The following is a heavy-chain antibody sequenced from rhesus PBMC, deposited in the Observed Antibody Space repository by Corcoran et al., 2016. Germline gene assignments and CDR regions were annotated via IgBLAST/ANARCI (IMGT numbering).Heavy chain of an antibody. D-gene: IGHD6S26*01. V-gene: IGHV2S1*01. Sequence: QVTLKESGPALVQPTQTLTLPCTFPGFSLRPSGLGVGLIRQPPGNALEWLSSNYWDDDNYYSTSLKSRLTISKDTSKSQVVLTMTNMDPVATATYDCARGECGSSGWSHCDYWGQGLLVTVSS. J-gene: IGHJ4*01. CDR1: GFSLRPSGLG. CDR2: NYWDDDN. CDR3: ARGECGSSGWSHCDY.